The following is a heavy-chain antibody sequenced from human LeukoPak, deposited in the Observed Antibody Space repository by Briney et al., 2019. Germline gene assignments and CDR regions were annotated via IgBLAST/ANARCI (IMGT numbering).Heavy chain of an antibody. V-gene: IGHV1-46*01. D-gene: IGHD6-19*01. CDR2: INPSGSST. CDR1: GYSFTSYY. CDR3: ARGAVAYGGAYMDV. Sequence: ASVKVSCKASGYSFTSYYMHWVRQAPGQGLEWMGLINPSGSSTSYAQKFQGRVTITADESTSTAYMELSSLRSEDTAVYYCARGAVAYGGAYMDVWGKGTTVTISS. J-gene: IGHJ6*03.